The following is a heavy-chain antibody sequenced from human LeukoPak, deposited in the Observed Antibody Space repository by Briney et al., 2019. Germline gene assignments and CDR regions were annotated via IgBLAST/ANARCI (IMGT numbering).Heavy chain of an antibody. D-gene: IGHD3-9*01. CDR1: GYSFTNYW. Sequence: GESLKISCKGSGYSFTNYWIGWVRQMPGKGLEWMGIIYPGDSDTRYSPSFRGQVTISADQSISTAYRQWSSLKASDTAMYYCAREGNYNVLTGYYHYFDCWGQGTLVTVSS. CDR2: IYPGDSDT. V-gene: IGHV5-51*01. J-gene: IGHJ4*02. CDR3: AREGNYNVLTGYYHYFDC.